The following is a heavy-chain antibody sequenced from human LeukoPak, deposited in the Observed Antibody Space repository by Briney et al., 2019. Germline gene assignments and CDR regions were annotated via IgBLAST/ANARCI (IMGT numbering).Heavy chain of an antibody. CDR2: ITSSSSYI. Sequence: GGSLRLSCAASGFTFSSYSMNWVRQAPGKGLEWVSSITSSSSYIYYADSLKGRFTISRDNAKNSLYLQMNSLRAEDTAVYHCARDFLQLGVWGQGTLVTVSS. J-gene: IGHJ4*02. V-gene: IGHV3-21*01. CDR1: GFTFSSYS. D-gene: IGHD5-18*01. CDR3: ARDFLQLGV.